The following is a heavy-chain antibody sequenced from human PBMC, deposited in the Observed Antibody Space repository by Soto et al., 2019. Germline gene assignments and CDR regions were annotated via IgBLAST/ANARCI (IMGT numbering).Heavy chain of an antibody. CDR2: IYYSGST. CDR3: ARGKRDYYCMDV. Sequence: PSDTLSLTCTVSGGSISSGGYYWSWIRQHPGKGLEWIGYIYYSGSTYYNPSLKSRVTISVDTSKNQFSLKLSSVTAADTAVYYCARGKRDYYCMDVWGKGTTVTVSS. CDR1: GGSISSGGYY. V-gene: IGHV4-31*03. J-gene: IGHJ6*03.